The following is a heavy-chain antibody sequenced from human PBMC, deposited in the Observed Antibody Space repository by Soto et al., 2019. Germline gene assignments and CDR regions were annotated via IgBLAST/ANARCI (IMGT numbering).Heavy chain of an antibody. CDR3: ARGVGYSDSSGYPFDY. Sequence: VQLGQSGAEVKRPGASVKISCKASGDTLSTYYMHWARQAPGQGLEWMGIINPRSGKTNYPQKFQGRVTMTRDTSTTTVYMELSTLRSEDTAMYYCARGVGYSDSSGYPFDYWGQGTLVTVSS. J-gene: IGHJ4*02. CDR2: INPRSGKT. CDR1: GDTLSTYY. V-gene: IGHV1-46*03. D-gene: IGHD3-22*01.